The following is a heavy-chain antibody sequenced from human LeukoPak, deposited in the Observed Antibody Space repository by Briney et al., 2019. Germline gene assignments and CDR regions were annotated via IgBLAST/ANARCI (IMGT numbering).Heavy chain of an antibody. D-gene: IGHD1-14*01. CDR3: ARDLNRNQIDY. V-gene: IGHV3-74*01. J-gene: IGHJ4*02. Sequence: GGSLRLSCAASGFTFNMYWMHWVRQVPGKGLVWVSRINTDGTTTDHADSVKGRFTISRDNAKNTLYLQMNSLRAEDTAVYYCARDLNRNQIDYWGQGSLVTVSS. CDR1: GFTFNMYW. CDR2: INTDGTTT.